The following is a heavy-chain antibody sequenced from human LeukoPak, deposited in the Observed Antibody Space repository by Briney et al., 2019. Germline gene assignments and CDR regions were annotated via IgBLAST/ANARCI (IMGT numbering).Heavy chain of an antibody. V-gene: IGHV4-59*01. CDR2: IYNSGST. J-gene: IGHJ4*02. D-gene: IGHD4-17*01. CDR1: GGSISSYY. Sequence: PSETLSLTCTISGGSISSYYWSWIRQPPGKGLEWIGYIYNSGSTNYNPSLKSRVTISVDTSKNQFSLKLSSVTAADTAVYYCARGTTVTPVDYWGQGTLVTVSS. CDR3: ARGTTVTPVDY.